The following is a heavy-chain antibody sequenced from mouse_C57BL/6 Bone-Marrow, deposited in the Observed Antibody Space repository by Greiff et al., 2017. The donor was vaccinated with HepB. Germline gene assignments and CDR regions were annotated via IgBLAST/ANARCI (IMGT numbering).Heavy chain of an antibody. V-gene: IGHV1-81*01. CDR1: GYTFTSYG. J-gene: IGHJ2*01. CDR2: IYPRSGNT. CDR3: ARREAGSSYYFDY. D-gene: IGHD1-1*01. Sequence: QVQLKQSGAELARPGASVKLSCKASGYTFTSYGISWVKQRTGQGLEWIGEIYPRSGNTYYNEKFKGKATLTADKSSSTAYMELRSLTSEDSAVYFCARREAGSSYYFDYWGQGTTLTVSS.